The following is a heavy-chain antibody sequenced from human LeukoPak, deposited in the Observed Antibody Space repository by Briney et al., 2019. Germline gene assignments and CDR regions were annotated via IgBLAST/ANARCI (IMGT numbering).Heavy chain of an antibody. Sequence: PGGSLRLSCAASGFTLSRYWMHWVRQAPGKGLVWVSCINTDGSSTTYADSVKGRFTISRDNAKNTVYLQINSLRAEDTAVYYCARFGWVPPAHFDHWGQGSLVTVSS. CDR1: GFTLSRYW. CDR3: ARFGWVPPAHFDH. V-gene: IGHV3-74*03. D-gene: IGHD2-2*01. CDR2: INTDGSST. J-gene: IGHJ4*02.